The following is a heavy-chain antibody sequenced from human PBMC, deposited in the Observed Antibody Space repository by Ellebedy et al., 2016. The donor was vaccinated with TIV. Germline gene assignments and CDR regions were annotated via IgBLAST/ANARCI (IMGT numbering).Heavy chain of an antibody. CDR2: IFNNGNT. V-gene: IGHV4-39*07. Sequence: MPGGSLRLSCSVSGGSIRDISYYWAWIRQPPGKGLEWIGTIFNNGNTYYNPSLRSRVTISVNTAKRQFSLKVDSVTAADTAVYYCARERAGYNYNDYWGQGTLVAVSS. J-gene: IGHJ4*02. CDR3: ARERAGYNYNDY. D-gene: IGHD5-18*01. CDR1: GGSIRDISYY.